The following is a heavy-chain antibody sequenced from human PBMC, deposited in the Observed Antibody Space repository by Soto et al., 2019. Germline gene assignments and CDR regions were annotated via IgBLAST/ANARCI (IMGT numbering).Heavy chain of an antibody. J-gene: IGHJ4*02. D-gene: IGHD6-19*01. V-gene: IGHV4-30-2*06. CDR1: GGSMRSGSRS. Sequence: QLQLQESGSRLVKPSETLSLTCAVSGGSMRSGSRSWNWIRQSPGKGLEWIGYIYYSGTTYYNPALKSRVTISVDKSKTQFSLKVTSVSAADTGVYYCARVDLAGDGDYWGQGILVTVSS. CDR2: IYYSGTT. CDR3: ARVDLAGDGDY.